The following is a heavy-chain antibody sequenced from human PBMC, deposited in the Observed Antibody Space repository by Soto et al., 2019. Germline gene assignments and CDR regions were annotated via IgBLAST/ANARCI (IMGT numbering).Heavy chain of an antibody. J-gene: IGHJ5*02. Sequence: QVTLKESGPVLVNPTETLTLTCTVSGFSLSNARMGVSWIRQPPGKALEWLAHIFSNDEKSYSTSLKSRLTISKDTSKSQVVLTMTNMDPVDTATYYCAWIFSEQWLVLSSGWFDPWGQGTLVTVSS. D-gene: IGHD6-19*01. CDR3: AWIFSEQWLVLSSGWFDP. CDR1: GFSLSNARMG. CDR2: IFSNDEK. V-gene: IGHV2-26*01.